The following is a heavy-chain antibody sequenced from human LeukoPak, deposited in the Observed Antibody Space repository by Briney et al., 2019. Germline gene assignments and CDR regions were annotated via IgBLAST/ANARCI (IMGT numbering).Heavy chain of an antibody. V-gene: IGHV4-34*01. D-gene: IGHD6-19*01. CDR1: GGSFSGYY. J-gene: IGHJ3*02. Sequence: SETLSLTCAVYGGSFSGYYWSWIRQPPGKGLEWIGEINHSGSTNYNPSLKSRVTISVDTSKNQFSLKLSSVTAADTAVYYCARDPSSGWPTYAFDIWGQGTMVTVSS. CDR3: ARDPSSGWPTYAFDI. CDR2: INHSGST.